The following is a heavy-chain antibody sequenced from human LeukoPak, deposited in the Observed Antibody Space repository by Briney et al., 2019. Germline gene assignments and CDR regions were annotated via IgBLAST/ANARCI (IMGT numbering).Heavy chain of an antibody. V-gene: IGHV4-34*01. CDR3: ARALNYDMLTGYLRYYFDY. D-gene: IGHD3-9*01. CDR1: GGSFSGYY. Sequence: SETLSLTCAVYGGSFSGYYWSWIRQPPGKGLEWIGEINHSGSTNYNPSLKSRVTMSVDTSKNQFSLKLSSVTAADTAVYYCARALNYDMLTGYLRYYFDYWGQGTLVTVSS. J-gene: IGHJ4*02. CDR2: INHSGST.